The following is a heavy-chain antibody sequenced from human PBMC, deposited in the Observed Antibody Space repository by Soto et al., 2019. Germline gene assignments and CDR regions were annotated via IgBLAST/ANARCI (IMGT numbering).Heavy chain of an antibody. J-gene: IGHJ6*02. CDR2: IDPSDSYT. CDR1: GYNFPSHW. CDR3: AASTWTGGYNYYGMSV. V-gene: IGHV5-10-1*01. Sequence: GESLKISCKGSGYNFPSHWITWVRQMPGKGLEWMGMIDPSDSYTNYSPSFQGHVSISADKSTSTAYLQWSNLKASDTAMYYCAASTWTGGYNYYGMSVWGQGNTVTVX. D-gene: IGHD6-13*01.